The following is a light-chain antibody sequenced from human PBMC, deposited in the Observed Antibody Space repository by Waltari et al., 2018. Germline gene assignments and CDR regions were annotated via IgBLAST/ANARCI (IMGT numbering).Light chain of an antibody. V-gene: IGLV2-11*01. CDR1: RRYVGGYHY. Sequence: SALTQPREVSGSPGQAGTIPCTGTRRYVGGYHYVLWYQQHPGKAPKLIIYGVFERPSGVPDLFSGSKSGNTASLTVSGLQAEDEAEYYCCSYAGSYTFVFGTGTKVTVL. CDR3: CSYAGSYTFV. J-gene: IGLJ1*01. CDR2: GVF.